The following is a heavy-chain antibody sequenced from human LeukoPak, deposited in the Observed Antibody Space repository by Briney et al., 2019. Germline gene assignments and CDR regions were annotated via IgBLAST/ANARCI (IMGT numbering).Heavy chain of an antibody. D-gene: IGHD3-9*01. V-gene: IGHV3-48*02. Sequence: PGGTLRLSCATSGFSFTDYPMNWVRQAPGKGLEWISNIRTTAEGAKYAYYADSVKGRVTISRDDGKNTLYLHMNSLRDDDTAVYYCATDQRYPFDYWGQGILVTVSS. CDR3: ATDQRYPFDY. J-gene: IGHJ4*02. CDR2: IRTTAEGAKYA. CDR1: GFSFTDYP.